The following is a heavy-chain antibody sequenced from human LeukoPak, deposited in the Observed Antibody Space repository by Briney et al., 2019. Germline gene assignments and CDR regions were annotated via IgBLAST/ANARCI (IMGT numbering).Heavy chain of an antibody. V-gene: IGHV3-49*04. Sequence: PGGSLRLSCTASGFTFGDYAMSWVRQAPGKGLEWVGFIRSKAYGGTTEYAASVKGRFTISRDESKSIAYLQMNSLKTEDTAVYYCTREGSVVVPAAIIRYYYYGMDVWGQGTTVTVSS. D-gene: IGHD2-2*02. J-gene: IGHJ6*02. CDR1: GFTFGDYA. CDR2: IRSKAYGGTT. CDR3: TREGSVVVPAAIIRYYYYGMDV.